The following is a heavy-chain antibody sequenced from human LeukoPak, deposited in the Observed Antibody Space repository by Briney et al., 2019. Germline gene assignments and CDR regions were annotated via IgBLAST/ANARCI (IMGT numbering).Heavy chain of an antibody. CDR1: GDSVSSNSAA. CDR2: TDYRSKWYN. CDR3: ATTVETGDAFDI. Sequence: SQTLSLTCAISGDSVSSNSAAWSWIRLSPSSGLEWRGRTDYRSKWYNDYAVSVRSRITINPDTSKNLFSLQLNSVTPEDTAEYYCATTVETGDAFDIWGPGTRVTVSS. J-gene: IGHJ3*02. V-gene: IGHV6-1*01. D-gene: IGHD1-1*01.